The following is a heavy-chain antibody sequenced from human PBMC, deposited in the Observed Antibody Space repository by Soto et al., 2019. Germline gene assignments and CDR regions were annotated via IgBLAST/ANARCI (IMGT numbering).Heavy chain of an antibody. V-gene: IGHV4-39*01. CDR1: GGSISSSSYY. J-gene: IGHJ6*03. D-gene: IGHD3-16*01. CDR2: IYYSGST. CDR3: ARQEGARGNYYYYYMDV. Sequence: QLQESGPGLVKPSETLSLTCTVSGGSISSSSYYWGWIRQPPGKGLEWIGSIYYSGSTYYNPSLKSRVTISVDTSKNQFSLKLSSVTAADTAVYYCARQEGARGNYYYYYMDVWGKGTTVTVSS.